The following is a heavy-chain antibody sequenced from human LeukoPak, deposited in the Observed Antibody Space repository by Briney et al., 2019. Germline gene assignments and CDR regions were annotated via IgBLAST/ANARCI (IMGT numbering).Heavy chain of an antibody. CDR2: MYYSGST. Sequence: KPSETLSLTCTVSGASISSYYWSWIRQPSGKGLEWIAFMYYSGSTNYNPSLKSRVTISVDTSKNQVSLKLSSVTAADAAVYYCARRSISGNSWDYFDYWGQGTLVTVSS. V-gene: IGHV4-59*08. J-gene: IGHJ4*02. D-gene: IGHD4-23*01. CDR1: GASISSYY. CDR3: ARRSISGNSWDYFDY.